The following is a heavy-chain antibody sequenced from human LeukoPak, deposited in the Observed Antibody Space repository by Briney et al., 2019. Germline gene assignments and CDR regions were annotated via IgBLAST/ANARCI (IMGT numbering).Heavy chain of an antibody. V-gene: IGHV3-23*01. D-gene: IGHD3-22*01. Sequence: PGGSLRLSXAASGFTFSSYAMSWVRQAPGKGLEWVSAISGSGGSTYYADSVKGRFTISRDNSKNTLYLQMNSLRAEDTAVYYCAKDWSSGYYYDAFDIWGQGTMVTVSS. CDR1: GFTFSSYA. CDR2: ISGSGGST. J-gene: IGHJ3*02. CDR3: AKDWSSGYYYDAFDI.